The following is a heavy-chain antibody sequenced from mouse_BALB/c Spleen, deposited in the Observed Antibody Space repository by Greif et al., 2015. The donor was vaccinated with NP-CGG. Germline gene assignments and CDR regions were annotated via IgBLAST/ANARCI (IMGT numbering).Heavy chain of an antibody. CDR1: GYSFTSYW. J-gene: IGHJ1*01. Sequence: VQLQESGAELVRPGASVKLSCKASGYSFTSYWMNWVKQRPGQGLEWIGMIHPSDSETRLNQKFKDKATLTVDKSSSTAYMQLSSPTSEDSAVYYCARRGFITTVVGYFDVWGAGTTVTVSS. V-gene: IGHV1-61*01. CDR2: IHPSDSET. CDR3: ARRGFITTVVGYFDV. D-gene: IGHD1-1*01.